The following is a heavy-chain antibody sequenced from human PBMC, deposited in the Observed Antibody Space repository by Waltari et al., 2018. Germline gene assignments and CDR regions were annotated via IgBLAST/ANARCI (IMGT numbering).Heavy chain of an antibody. CDR3: AKDREYIWGSYRYTGDY. J-gene: IGHJ4*02. V-gene: IGHV3-30*02. CDR1: GFTFSSYG. D-gene: IGHD3-16*02. Sequence: QVQLVESGGGVVQPGGSLRLSCAASGFTFSSYGMHWVRQAPGKGLEWVAFIRYDGSNKYYADSVKGRFTISRDNSKNTLYLQMNSLRAEDTAVYYCAKDREYIWGSYRYTGDYWGQGTLVTVSS. CDR2: IRYDGSNK.